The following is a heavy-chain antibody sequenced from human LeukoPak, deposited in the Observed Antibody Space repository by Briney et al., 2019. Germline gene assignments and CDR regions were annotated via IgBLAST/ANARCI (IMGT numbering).Heavy chain of an antibody. CDR1: GFTFSSHG. CDR2: ISYDGSNK. Sequence: GGSLRLSCAASGFTFSSHGMHWVRQAPGKGLEWVAVISYDGSNKYYADSVKGRFTISRDNSKNTLYLQMNSLRAEDTAVYYCAKEKYYYDSSGYYYPVWTPVDYWGQGTLVTVSS. V-gene: IGHV3-30*18. J-gene: IGHJ4*02. D-gene: IGHD3-22*01. CDR3: AKEKYYYDSSGYYYPVWTPVDY.